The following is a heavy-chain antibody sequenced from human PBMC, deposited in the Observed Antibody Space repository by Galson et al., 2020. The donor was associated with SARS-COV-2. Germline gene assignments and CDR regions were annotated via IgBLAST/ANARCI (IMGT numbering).Heavy chain of an antibody. V-gene: IGHV4-34*01. CDR2: INHSGST. D-gene: IGHD2-2*01. J-gene: IGHJ6*02. Sequence: SETLSLTCAVYGGSFSGYYWSWIRQPPGKGLECIGEINHSGSTNYNPSLKSRVTISVDTSKNQFSLKLSSVTAADTAVYYCARLQLPPAPFYYYYGMDVWGQGTTVTVSS. CDR3: ARLQLPPAPFYYYYGMDV. CDR1: GGSFSGYY.